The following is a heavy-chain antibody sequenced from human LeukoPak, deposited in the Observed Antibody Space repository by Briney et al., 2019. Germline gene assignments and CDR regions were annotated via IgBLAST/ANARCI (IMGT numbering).Heavy chain of an antibody. CDR2: INPNSGDT. J-gene: IGHJ4*02. V-gene: IGHV1-2*06. Sequence: ASVKVSCKASGYTFTAYYMHWVRQAPGQGLEWMGRINPNSGDTNYAQKFQGRVTMTRDTSISTACMELSRLRFDDTAVYYCARDYCSSTSCLFDYWGQGTLVTVSS. D-gene: IGHD2-2*01. CDR3: ARDYCSSTSCLFDY. CDR1: GYTFTAYY.